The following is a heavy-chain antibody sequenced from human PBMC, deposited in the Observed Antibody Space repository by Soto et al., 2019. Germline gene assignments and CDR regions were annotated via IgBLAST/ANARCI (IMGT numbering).Heavy chain of an antibody. CDR1: GGSFSGYY. J-gene: IGHJ1*01. CDR2: INHSGST. V-gene: IGHV4-34*01. D-gene: IGHD2-2*01. Sequence: SETLSLTCAVYGGSFSGYYWSWIRQPPGKGLEWIGEINHSGSTNYNPSLKSRVTISVDTSKNQLSLKLSSVTAADTAMYYCARARYCTSSSCPGYFQHWGQGTLVTVSS. CDR3: ARARYCTSSSCPGYFQH.